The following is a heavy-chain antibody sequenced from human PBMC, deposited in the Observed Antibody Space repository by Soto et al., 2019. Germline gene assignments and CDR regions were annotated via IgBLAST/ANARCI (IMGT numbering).Heavy chain of an antibody. J-gene: IGHJ6*02. CDR3: VRVGWGFRLGNGMDG. CDR1: EFTFSGYA. D-gene: IGHD7-27*01. Sequence: QVQLVESGGGVVQPGGSLRLSCAASEFTFSGYAMNWVRQAPGKGLEWMASISHDASNVYYGESVKGRFTISRDQSKNTLYLQMTDLTADDTAVYYCVRVGWGFRLGNGMDGWGQGTTVIVTS. CDR2: ISHDASNV. V-gene: IGHV3-30*04.